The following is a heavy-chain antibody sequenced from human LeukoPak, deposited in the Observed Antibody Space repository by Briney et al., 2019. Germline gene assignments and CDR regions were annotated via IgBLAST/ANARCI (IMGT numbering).Heavy chain of an antibody. CDR3: AREAGQDIVLMVYAPNWFDP. CDR1: GFTVNSNY. J-gene: IGHJ5*02. D-gene: IGHD2-8*01. V-gene: IGHV3-66*01. CDR2: IYSGGST. Sequence: GESLRLSCAASGFTVNSNYMSWVRQPPGKGLEWVSVIYSGGSTYYADSVKGRFTISRDNAKNSLYLQMNSLRAEDTAVYYCAREAGQDIVLMVYAPNWFDPWGQGTLVTVSS.